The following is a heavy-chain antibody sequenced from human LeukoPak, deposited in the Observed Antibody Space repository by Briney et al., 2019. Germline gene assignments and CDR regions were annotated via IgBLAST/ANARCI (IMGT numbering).Heavy chain of an antibody. V-gene: IGHV1-69*04. Sequence: SVKVSCKASGGTFSSYAISWVRQAPGQGLEWMGRIIPILGIANYAQKFQGRVTITADKSTSTAYMELSSLRSEDTAVYYCARVSVDVATVTSYYFDYWGQGTLVTVSS. CDR2: IIPILGIA. J-gene: IGHJ4*02. CDR1: GGTFSSYA. CDR3: ARVSVDVATVTSYYFDY. D-gene: IGHD4-17*01.